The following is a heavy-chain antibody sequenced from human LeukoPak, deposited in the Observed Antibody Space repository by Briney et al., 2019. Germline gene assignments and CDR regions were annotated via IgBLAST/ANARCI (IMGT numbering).Heavy chain of an antibody. J-gene: IGHJ4*02. D-gene: IGHD6-19*01. V-gene: IGHV4-59*01. CDR1: GGSISNYY. CDR3: ASTQQWLAFDY. Sequence: PSETLSLTCTVSGGSISNYYWSWIRQPPGKELEWIGCFYHSRSTNYNPSLKSRVTTSVVTSKNQFSLRLRSVTAADTAVYYCASTQQWLAFDYWGQGILVTVSS. CDR2: FYHSRST.